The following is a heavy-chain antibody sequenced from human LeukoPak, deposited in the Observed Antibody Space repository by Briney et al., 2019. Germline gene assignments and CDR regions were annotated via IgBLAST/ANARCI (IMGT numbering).Heavy chain of an antibody. CDR1: GFTFSTYT. Sequence: GGSLRLSCAASGFTFSTYTMNWVRQAPGKGLEWVSSISSSSIYIYYTDSVKGRFTISRDNARNSVYLQMNNLRAEDTAVYYCARVNGDYERGGAPDYWGQGTLVTVSS. V-gene: IGHV3-21*01. CDR3: ARVNGDYERGGAPDY. CDR2: ISSSSIYI. D-gene: IGHD4-17*01. J-gene: IGHJ4*02.